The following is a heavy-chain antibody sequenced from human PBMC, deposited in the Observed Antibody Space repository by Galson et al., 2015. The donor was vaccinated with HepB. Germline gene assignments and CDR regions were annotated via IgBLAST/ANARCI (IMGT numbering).Heavy chain of an antibody. V-gene: IGHV3-9*01. J-gene: IGHJ6*02. Sequence: SLRLSCAASGFTFDDYAMHWVRQAPGKGLEWVSGISWNSGSIGCADSVKGRFTISRDNAKNSLYLQMNSLRAEDTALYYCAKDIVATNIYYYYGMDVWGQGTTVTVSS. CDR3: AKDIVATNIYYYYGMDV. CDR2: ISWNSGSI. D-gene: IGHD5-12*01. CDR1: GFTFDDYA.